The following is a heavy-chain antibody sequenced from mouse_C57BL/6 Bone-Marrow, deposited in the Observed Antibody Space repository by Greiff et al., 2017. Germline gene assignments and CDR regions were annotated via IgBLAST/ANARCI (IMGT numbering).Heavy chain of an antibody. Sequence: EVQLVESGGGLVKPGGSLKLSCAASGFTFSSYAMSWVRQTPEKRLEWVATISDGGSYTYYPDNVKGRFTISRDNAKNNLYLQMSHLKAEDTAMYYCARVIPDYGSSFYYAMDYGGQGTSVTVSS. CDR3: ARVIPDYGSSFYYAMDY. J-gene: IGHJ4*01. CDR1: GFTFSSYA. D-gene: IGHD1-1*01. V-gene: IGHV5-4*01. CDR2: ISDGGSYT.